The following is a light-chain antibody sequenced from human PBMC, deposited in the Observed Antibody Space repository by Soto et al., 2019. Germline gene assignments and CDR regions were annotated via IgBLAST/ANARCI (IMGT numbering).Light chain of an antibody. CDR1: EDIRNY. V-gene: IGKV1-5*01. Sequence: DIQMTQSPSTLSASVGARVTITCRASEDIRNYLAWYQQKPGKAPNLLISNASSLESGVPSRFSGSGSGTEFDLTISSLQPDDFASYYCLQSKSYTTFGQGTKVEIK. CDR2: NAS. CDR3: LQSKSYTT. J-gene: IGKJ1*01.